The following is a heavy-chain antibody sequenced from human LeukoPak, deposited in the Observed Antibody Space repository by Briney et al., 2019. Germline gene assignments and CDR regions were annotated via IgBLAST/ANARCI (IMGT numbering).Heavy chain of an antibody. Sequence: KPGGSLRLSCAASGFTFSIHTMNWVRQAPGKGLEWVSSISSSSGSIYYADSVKGRFTISRGNAKSSLYLQMNSLRAEDTAVYYCARDSQTLTTVTNWFDPWGQGTLVTVSS. CDR2: ISSSSGSI. CDR3: ARDSQTLTTVTNWFDP. D-gene: IGHD4-17*01. J-gene: IGHJ5*02. CDR1: GFTFSIHT. V-gene: IGHV3-21*01.